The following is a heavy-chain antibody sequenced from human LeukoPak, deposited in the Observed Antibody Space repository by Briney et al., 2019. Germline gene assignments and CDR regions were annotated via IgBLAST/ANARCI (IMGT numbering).Heavy chain of an antibody. Sequence: SETLSLTCTVSGGSISSYYWSWIRQPPGKGLEWIGRIYTSGSTNYNPSLKSRVTISVDTSKNQFSLKLSSVTAADTAVYYCARATYGSGSYVFDYWGQGTLVTVSS. CDR2: IYTSGST. CDR3: ARATYGSGSYVFDY. D-gene: IGHD3-10*01. CDR1: GGSISSYY. J-gene: IGHJ4*02. V-gene: IGHV4-4*08.